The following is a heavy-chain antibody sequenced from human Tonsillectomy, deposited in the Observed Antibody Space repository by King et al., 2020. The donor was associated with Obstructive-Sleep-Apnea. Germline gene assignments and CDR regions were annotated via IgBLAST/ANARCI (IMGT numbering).Heavy chain of an antibody. Sequence: VQLQQWGAGLLKPSETLSLTCAVYGGSFSGYYWSWIRQPPGKGLGWIGEIKYSGSTNYNPSLKSRVTISLDTPQNQFSLELSSVTAADTAVYYCARGGWGSSWPFDYWGQGTLVTVSS. CDR2: IKYSGST. D-gene: IGHD6-13*01. J-gene: IGHJ4*02. V-gene: IGHV4-34*01. CDR1: GGSFSGYY. CDR3: ARGGWGSSWPFDY.